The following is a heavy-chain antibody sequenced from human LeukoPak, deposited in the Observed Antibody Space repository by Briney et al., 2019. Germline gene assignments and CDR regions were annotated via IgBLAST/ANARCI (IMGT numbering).Heavy chain of an antibody. Sequence: GGSLRLSCAASGFTFSSYEMNWVRQAPGKGLEWVSYVSSSGSTIYYADSVKGRFTISRDNAKNTLYLQMNSLRAEDTAVYYCARDQGPRNYFDYWGQGTLVTVSS. CDR1: GFTFSSYE. CDR2: VSSSGSTI. J-gene: IGHJ4*02. V-gene: IGHV3-48*03. CDR3: ARDQGPRNYFDY.